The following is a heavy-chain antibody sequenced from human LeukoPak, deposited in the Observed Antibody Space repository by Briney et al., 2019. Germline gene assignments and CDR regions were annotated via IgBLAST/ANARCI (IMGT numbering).Heavy chain of an antibody. V-gene: IGHV1-18*01. CDR1: GYTFTSYG. J-gene: IGHJ4*02. CDR3: ARDTPSYYYDSSGYPRDY. CDR2: ISAYNGNT. D-gene: IGHD3-22*01. Sequence: GASVKVSCKASGYTFTSYGISWVRQAPGQGLEWMGWISAYNGNTNYAQKLQGRVTMTTDTSTSTAYMELRSLRSDDTAVYYCARDTPSYYYDSSGYPRDYWGQGTLVTVSS.